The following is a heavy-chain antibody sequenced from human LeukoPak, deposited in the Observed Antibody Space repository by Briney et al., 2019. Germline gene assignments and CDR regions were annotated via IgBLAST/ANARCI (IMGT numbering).Heavy chain of an antibody. D-gene: IGHD1-1*01. Sequence: GGSLRLSCAASGFTFDDYAMHWVRQAPGKGLGWVSGISWNSGSIGYADSVKGRFTISRDNAKNSLYLQMNSLRVEDTAVYYCARDHNYAFDNWGQGTLVSVAS. CDR3: ARDHNYAFDN. V-gene: IGHV3-9*01. CDR2: ISWNSGSI. J-gene: IGHJ4*02. CDR1: GFTFDDYA.